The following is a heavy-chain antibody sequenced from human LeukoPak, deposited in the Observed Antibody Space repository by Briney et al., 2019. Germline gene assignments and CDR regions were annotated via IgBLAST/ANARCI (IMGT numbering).Heavy chain of an antibody. Sequence: GGSLRLSCAASGFTVSSNYMSWVRQAPGKGLEWVSAISGSGGSTYYADSVKGRFTISRDNSKNTLYLQMNSLRAEDTAVYYCAKGLGVRWLQYGGYFDYWGQGTLVTVSS. D-gene: IGHD5-24*01. CDR1: GFTVSSNY. CDR2: ISGSGGST. V-gene: IGHV3-23*01. J-gene: IGHJ4*02. CDR3: AKGLGVRWLQYGGYFDY.